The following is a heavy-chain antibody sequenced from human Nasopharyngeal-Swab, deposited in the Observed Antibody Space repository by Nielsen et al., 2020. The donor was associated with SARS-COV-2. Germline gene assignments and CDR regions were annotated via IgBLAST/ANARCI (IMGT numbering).Heavy chain of an antibody. J-gene: IGHJ4*02. CDR2: IIPIFGTA. Sequence: WVRQAPGQGLEWIGGIIPIFGTANYAQKFQGRVTITADESTSTAYMELSSLRSEDTAVYYCARDRGSNFDYWGQGTLVTVSS. V-gene: IGHV1-69*01. D-gene: IGHD5-12*01. CDR3: ARDRGSNFDY.